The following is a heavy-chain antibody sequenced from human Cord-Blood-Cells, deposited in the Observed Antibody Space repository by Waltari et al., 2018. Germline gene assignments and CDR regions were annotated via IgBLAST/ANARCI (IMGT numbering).Heavy chain of an antibody. CDR2: IIPILGIA. CDR3: ARETRYYYYMDV. V-gene: IGHV1-69*04. J-gene: IGHJ6*03. CDR1: GGTFSSHA. Sequence: QVQLVQSGAEVKKPGSSVKVSCKASGGTFSSHAISWVRQAPGQGLEWMGGIIPILGIANYAQKFQGRVTITADESTSTAYMELSSLRSEDTAVYYCARETRYYYYMDVWGKGTTVTVSS.